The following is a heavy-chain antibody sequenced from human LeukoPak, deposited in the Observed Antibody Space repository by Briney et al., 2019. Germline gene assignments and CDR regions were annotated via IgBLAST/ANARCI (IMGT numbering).Heavy chain of an antibody. V-gene: IGHV1-2*02. CDR1: RYTFTGYY. J-gene: IGHJ4*02. CDR3: AKDMRSRGYSGYDCFDY. D-gene: IGHD5-12*01. Sequence: GASVKVSCKASRYTFTGYYMHWVRQAPGQGLEWMGWIHPHSGDTNYAQKFQGRVTMTRDTSTSTAYMEVSRLRSDDTAVYYCAKDMRSRGYSGYDCFDYWGQGTLVTVSS. CDR2: IHPHSGDT.